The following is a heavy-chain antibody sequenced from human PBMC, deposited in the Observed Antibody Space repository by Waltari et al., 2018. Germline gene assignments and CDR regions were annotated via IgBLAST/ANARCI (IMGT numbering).Heavy chain of an antibody. V-gene: IGHV1-2*02. CDR1: GYTFTGYY. J-gene: IGHJ4*02. CDR2: INPNSGGT. CDR3: ARELAYYYDSSGYYQRDY. D-gene: IGHD3-22*01. Sequence: QVQLVQSGAEVKKPGASVKVSCKASGYTFTGYYLHWVRPAPGQGLEWMGWINPNSGGTNYAQKFQGRVTMTRDTSISTAYMELSRLRSDDTAVYYCARELAYYYDSSGYYQRDYWGQGTLVTVSS.